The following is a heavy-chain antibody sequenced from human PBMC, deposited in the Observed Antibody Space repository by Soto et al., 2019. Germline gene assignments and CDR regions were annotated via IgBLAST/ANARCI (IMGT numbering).Heavy chain of an antibody. Sequence: EVRLVESGGGLIQPGGSLRLSCAASGITVSNNYMNWVRQAPGKGLEWVSLLYSDGRTSYADAVRGRFSISRDDSKNTLYLQMSSLRAEDTAVYYCAMTYYSGSYFSDYWGQGTLVTVSS. V-gene: IGHV3-53*01. CDR2: LYSDGRT. CDR3: AMTYYSGSYFSDY. CDR1: GITVSNNY. D-gene: IGHD3-10*01. J-gene: IGHJ4*02.